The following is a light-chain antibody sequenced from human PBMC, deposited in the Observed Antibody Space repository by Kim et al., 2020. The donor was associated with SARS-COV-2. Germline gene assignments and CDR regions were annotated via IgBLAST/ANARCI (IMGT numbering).Light chain of an antibody. Sequence: AYAGDRVIITCRASQSIGDWLDWYQQKPGKATHLLIYRTSALRGGVPPRFSGSTSGTDFTLTISSLQPEDFATYYCQQSYDFPRTFGQGTKVDIK. CDR3: QQSYDFPRT. J-gene: IGKJ1*01. CDR2: RTS. V-gene: IGKV1-39*01. CDR1: QSIGDW.